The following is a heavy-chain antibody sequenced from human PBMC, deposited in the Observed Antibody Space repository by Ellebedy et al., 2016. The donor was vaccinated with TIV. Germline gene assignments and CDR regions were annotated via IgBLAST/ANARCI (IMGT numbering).Heavy chain of an antibody. D-gene: IGHD1-14*01. CDR1: GYTFSNYG. Sequence: AASVKVSCKASGYTFSNYGVTWVRRAPGQGLEWMGWISPHTGNTNYAQKLQGRVTMTTDTSTRTAYMELRSLRSDDTAVYYCARRNYFFDSWGQGTLVTVSS. V-gene: IGHV1-18*04. CDR2: ISPHTGNT. CDR3: ARRNYFFDS. J-gene: IGHJ4*02.